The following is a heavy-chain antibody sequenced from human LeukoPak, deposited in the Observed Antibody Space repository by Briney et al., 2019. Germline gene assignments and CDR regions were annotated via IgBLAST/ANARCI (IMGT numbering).Heavy chain of an antibody. D-gene: IGHD5-12*01. CDR2: IYYSGSA. J-gene: IGHJ4*02. CDR1: GGSISRSTYY. CDR3: ARAAGYRFDY. Sequence: SETLSLTCTVSGGSISRSTYYWGCIRPPPGKGLEWIGYIYYSGSANYNPSLKSRVTISVDTSKNQFSLKLNSVTAADTAVYYCARAAGYRFDYWGQGTLVTVSS. V-gene: IGHV4-61*05.